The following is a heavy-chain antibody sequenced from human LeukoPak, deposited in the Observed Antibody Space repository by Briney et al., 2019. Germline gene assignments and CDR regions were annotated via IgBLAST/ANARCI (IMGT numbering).Heavy chain of an antibody. V-gene: IGHV3-33*01. CDR2: IAYDGSRA. CDR1: GFTFGGYG. J-gene: IGHJ4*02. D-gene: IGHD1-14*01. Sequence: RTGGSLRLSCAGSGFTFGGYGMHWFRQTPGKGLEWVAVIAYDGSRAFYADSVKGRFTISRDNSKNTMSVQMDDLRAEDTAVYYCTRYNNDYFDYWGQGTLVTVSS. CDR3: TRYNNDYFDY.